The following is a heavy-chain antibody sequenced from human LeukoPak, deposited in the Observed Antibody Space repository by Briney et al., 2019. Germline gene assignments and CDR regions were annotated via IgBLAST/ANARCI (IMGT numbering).Heavy chain of an antibody. D-gene: IGHD1-20*01. J-gene: IGHJ4*02. CDR3: ARALNWNDFGHYFDY. V-gene: IGHV1-18*01. CDR2: ISAYNGNT. Sequence: ASVKVSCKASGYTFTNYAISWVRQAPGQGLEWVGWISAYNGNTNYAQKLQGRVTMTTDTSTSTAYMELSSLRSEDTAVYYCARALNWNDFGHYFDYWGQGTLVTVSS. CDR1: GYTFTNYA.